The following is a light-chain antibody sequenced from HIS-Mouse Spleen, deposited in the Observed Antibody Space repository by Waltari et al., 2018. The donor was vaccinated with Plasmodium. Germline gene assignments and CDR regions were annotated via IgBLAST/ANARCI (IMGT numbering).Light chain of an antibody. J-gene: IGKJ3*01. CDR1: QSVSSN. Sequence: EIVMTQSRATLSLSPGERATLSCSASQSVSSNLAWYQQKPGQAPRLLIYGASTRATGIPARFSGSGSGTEFTLTISSLQSEDFAVYYCQQYNNWSFTFGPGTKVDIK. CDR3: QQYNNWSFT. V-gene: IGKV3-15*01. CDR2: GAS.